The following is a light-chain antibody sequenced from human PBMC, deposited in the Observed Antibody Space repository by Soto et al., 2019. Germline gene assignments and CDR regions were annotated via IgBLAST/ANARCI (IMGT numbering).Light chain of an antibody. CDR2: LGS. CDR3: MQALQNPLT. V-gene: IGKV2-28*01. CDR1: QSLLHSNGYNY. J-gene: IGKJ5*01. Sequence: DIVMTQSPLSLPVTPGEPASISCRSSQSLLHSNGYNYLDWYLQKQGQPPQLLIYLGSNRDSGVPDRFSGSGSGTDFTLKISRVEAEDVGVYYCMQALQNPLTFGQGTRLEIK.